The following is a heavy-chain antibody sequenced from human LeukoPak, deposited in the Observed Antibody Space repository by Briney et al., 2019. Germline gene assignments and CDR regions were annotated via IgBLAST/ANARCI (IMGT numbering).Heavy chain of an antibody. CDR1: GFTFSSYA. V-gene: IGHV3-23*01. Sequence: GGSLRLSCAASGFTFSSYAMSWVRQAPGKGREGVSAISGSGGSTYYADSVKGRFTVSRDNSKNTMYLQMNSLRAEDTAVYYCAKDRGYSYGYGPWYFDLWGRGTLVTVSS. CDR2: ISGSGGST. D-gene: IGHD5-18*01. J-gene: IGHJ2*01. CDR3: AKDRGYSYGYGPWYFDL.